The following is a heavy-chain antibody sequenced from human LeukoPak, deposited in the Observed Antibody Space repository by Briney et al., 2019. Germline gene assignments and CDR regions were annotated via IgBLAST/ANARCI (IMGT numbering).Heavy chain of an antibody. V-gene: IGHV4-59*12. D-gene: IGHD2-15*01. Sequence: PSETLSLTCTVSGGSISSYYWSWIRQPPGKGLEWIGYIYYSGSTNYNPSLKSRVTISVDTSKNQFSLKLSSVTAADTAVYYCARRRYCSGGSCYRAQYYYYYMDVWDKGTTVTISS. CDR3: ARRRYCSGGSCYRAQYYYYYMDV. J-gene: IGHJ6*03. CDR1: GGSISSYY. CDR2: IYYSGST.